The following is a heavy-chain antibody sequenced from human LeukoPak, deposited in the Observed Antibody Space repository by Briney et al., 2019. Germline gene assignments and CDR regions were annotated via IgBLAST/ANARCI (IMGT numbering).Heavy chain of an antibody. V-gene: IGHV4-31*03. CDR3: ARWSEAAAFDY. J-gene: IGHJ4*02. CDR2: IYYSGST. D-gene: IGHD6-19*01. Sequence: PSQTLSLTCTVSGGSISSGGYYWSGIRQHPGKGLEWIGYIYYSGSTYYNPSLKSRVTISVDTSKNQFSLKLSSVTAADTAVYYCARWSEAAAFDYWGQGTLVTVSS. CDR1: GGSISSGGYY.